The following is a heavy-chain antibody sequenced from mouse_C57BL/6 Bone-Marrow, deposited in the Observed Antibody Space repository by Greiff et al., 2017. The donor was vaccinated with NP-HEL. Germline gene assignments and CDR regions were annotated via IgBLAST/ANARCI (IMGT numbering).Heavy chain of an antibody. Sequence: VQLQQPGAELVRPGSSVKLSCKASGYTFTSYWMDWVKQRPGQGLEWIGNIYPSDSETHYNQKFKDKATLTVDKSSSTAYMQLSSLTSEDSAVYDCAGYYGSSYWYFDVWGTGTTVTVSS. CDR2: IYPSDSET. CDR3: AGYYGSSYWYFDV. J-gene: IGHJ1*03. CDR1: GYTFTSYW. V-gene: IGHV1-61*01. D-gene: IGHD1-1*01.